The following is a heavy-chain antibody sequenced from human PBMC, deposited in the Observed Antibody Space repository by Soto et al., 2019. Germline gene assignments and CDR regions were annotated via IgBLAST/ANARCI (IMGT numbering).Heavy chain of an antibody. CDR1: GFTFSDYA. CDR2: VSYNGSAR. CDR3: AKRPVDGLDY. J-gene: IGHJ4*02. Sequence: PGGSLRLSCAASGFTFSDYAMHWVRQAPGKGLEWVAVVSYNGSARYHADSVKGRFTISRDNAKDTLYLQMNSLSGEDTAVYYCAKRPVDGLDYWGQGTLVTVSS. V-gene: IGHV3-30*18.